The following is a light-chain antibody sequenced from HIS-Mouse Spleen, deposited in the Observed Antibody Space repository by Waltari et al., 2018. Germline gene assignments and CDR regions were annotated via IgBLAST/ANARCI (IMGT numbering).Light chain of an antibody. CDR2: DVS. J-gene: IGLJ1*01. Sequence: QSALTQPASVSGSPGQSITISCTGTSSDVGGYNYVSWYQQHPGKAPKLMIYDVSNRPSGVSNRLSGSKSGNTASLTISGLQAEDEADYYCSSYTSSSTPYVFGTGTKVTVL. CDR1: SSDVGGYNY. CDR3: SSYTSSSTPYV. V-gene: IGLV2-14*03.